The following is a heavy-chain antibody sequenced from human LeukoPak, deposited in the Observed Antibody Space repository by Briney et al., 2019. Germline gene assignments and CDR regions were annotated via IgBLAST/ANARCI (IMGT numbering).Heavy chain of an antibody. J-gene: IGHJ5*02. CDR1: GFTFSNHW. CDR2: VNSDGRSV. CDR3: ARASAAAGTNWFDP. V-gene: IGHV3-74*01. Sequence: GGSLGLSCAASGFTFSNHWMHWVRQAPGKGLVWVSLVNSDGRSVNYADSVKGRFTISRDNSKNTLYLQMNSLRAEDTAVYYCARASAAAGTNWFDPWGQGTLVTVSS. D-gene: IGHD6-13*01.